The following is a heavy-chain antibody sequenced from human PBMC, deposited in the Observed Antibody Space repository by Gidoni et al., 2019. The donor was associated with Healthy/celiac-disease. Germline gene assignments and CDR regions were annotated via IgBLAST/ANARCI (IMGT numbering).Heavy chain of an antibody. Sequence: QVQLQESGPGRVKPSQTLSLTGPGSGGSISSGSYYWSLSRPPAGMGLEWLGRIYTRGRTHYHPSLKRRVPLSVDTSQPLFSLPLTSVTAAATAVYYCARVGASSWNLHWFDPWGQGTLVTVSS. V-gene: IGHV4-61*02. CDR1: GGSISSGSYY. D-gene: IGHD6-13*01. CDR2: IYTRGRT. CDR3: ARVGASSWNLHWFDP. J-gene: IGHJ5*02.